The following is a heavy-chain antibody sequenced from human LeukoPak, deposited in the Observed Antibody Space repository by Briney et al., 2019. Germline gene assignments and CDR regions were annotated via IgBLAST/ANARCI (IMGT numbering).Heavy chain of an antibody. J-gene: IGHJ4*02. V-gene: IGHV3-23*01. Sequence: PGGSLRLSCAASGFTFTNYAMTWVRQAPGKGLEWVSAISGGGGTTYYADSVKGRFTISRDNPKNTLFLQMNSLRAEDTAVYYCAKDREGLSSGYDLEYFDYWGQGTLVTVSS. D-gene: IGHD5-12*01. CDR2: ISGGGGTT. CDR3: AKDREGLSSGYDLEYFDY. CDR1: GFTFTNYA.